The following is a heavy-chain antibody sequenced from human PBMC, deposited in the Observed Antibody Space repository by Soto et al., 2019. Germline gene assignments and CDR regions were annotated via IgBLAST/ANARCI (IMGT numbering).Heavy chain of an antibody. CDR2: IWYDGSNK. J-gene: IGHJ3*02. V-gene: IGHV3-33*01. Sequence: QVQLVESGGGVVQPGRSLRLSCAASGFTFSSYGMHWVRQAPGKGLEWVAVIWYDGSNKYYADSVKGRFTISRDNSKNTLYLQMNSLRSEDTAVYYCARDPWAMAFDIWGQGTMVTVSS. CDR3: ARDPWAMAFDI. D-gene: IGHD2-2*01. CDR1: GFTFSSYG.